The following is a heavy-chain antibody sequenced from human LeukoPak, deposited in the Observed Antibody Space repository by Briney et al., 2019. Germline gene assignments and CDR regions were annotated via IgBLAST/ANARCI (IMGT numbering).Heavy chain of an antibody. V-gene: IGHV7-4-1*02. CDR3: ARASTPKVGATIYYFDY. CDR2: INTNTGNP. Sequence: ASVKISCKASGYTFTSYILNWVRQAPGQGLECMGWINTNTGNPTYAQGFTGRFVFSLDTSVSTAYLQISSLKAEDTALYYCARASTPKVGATIYYFDYWGQGTLVTVSS. D-gene: IGHD1-26*01. CDR1: GYTFTSYI. J-gene: IGHJ4*02.